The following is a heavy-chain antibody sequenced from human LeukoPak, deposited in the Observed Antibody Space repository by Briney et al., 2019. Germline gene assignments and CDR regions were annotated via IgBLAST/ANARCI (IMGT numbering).Heavy chain of an antibody. J-gene: IGHJ6*02. CDR3: AKDSSSSNYYYGLDV. CDR2: ISYDGANK. V-gene: IGHV3-30*02. Sequence: GGSLRLSCAASGFPFSSYGMHWVRQAPGKGLEWVSFISYDGANKYYADSVKGRFTISRDNSKNTLYPQMNSLRGDDTGMYFCAKDSSSSNYYYGLDVWGQGTTVTVSS. CDR1: GFPFSSYG. D-gene: IGHD6-13*01.